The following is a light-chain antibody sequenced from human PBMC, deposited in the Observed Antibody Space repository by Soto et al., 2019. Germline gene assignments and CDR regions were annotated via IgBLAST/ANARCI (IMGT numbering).Light chain of an antibody. V-gene: IGKV1-27*01. CDR3: QTYSSVIT. CDR1: QGISSF. Sequence: DIQMTQSPSSLSASVGDRVTITCQASQGISSFVAWYQQNPGKVPRLLISGASTLQSGVPSRFSGSGSGTDFTHTITTPQPEDVATYYCQTYSSVITFGQGTRLEIK. CDR2: GAS. J-gene: IGKJ5*01.